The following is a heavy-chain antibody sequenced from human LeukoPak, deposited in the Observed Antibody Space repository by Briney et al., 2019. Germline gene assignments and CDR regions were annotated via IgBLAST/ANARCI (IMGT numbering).Heavy chain of an antibody. V-gene: IGHV1-69*04. D-gene: IGHD2-8*01. Sequence: SVKVSCKASGGTFSSYAISWVRQAPGQGLEWMGRIIPILGIANYAQKFQGRVTITADKSTSTAYMELSSLRSEDTAVYYCASSWRGYCTNGVCPPGVYWGQGTLVTVSS. CDR1: GGTFSSYA. CDR2: IIPILGIA. CDR3: ASSWRGYCTNGVCPPGVY. J-gene: IGHJ4*02.